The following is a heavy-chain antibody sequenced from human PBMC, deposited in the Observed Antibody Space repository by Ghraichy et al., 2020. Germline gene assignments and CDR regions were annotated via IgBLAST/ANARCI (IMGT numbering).Heavy chain of an antibody. CDR1: GYTFTGYY. CDR3: ARFLLWFGEPNGYYYYGMDV. Sequence: ASVKVSCKASGYTFTGYYMHWVRQAPGQGLEWMGRINPNSGGTNYAQKFQGRVTMTRDTSISTAYMELSRLRSDDTAVYYCARFLLWFGEPNGYYYYGMDVWGQGTTVTVSS. J-gene: IGHJ6*02. D-gene: IGHD3-10*01. V-gene: IGHV1-2*06. CDR2: INPNSGGT.